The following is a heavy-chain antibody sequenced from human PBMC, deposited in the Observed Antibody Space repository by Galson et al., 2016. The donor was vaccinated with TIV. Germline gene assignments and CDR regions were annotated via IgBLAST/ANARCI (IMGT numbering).Heavy chain of an antibody. Sequence: SLRLSCAASGFTFSGHGMNWVRQAPGKGLEWVSSISNSGDYIYYSDSMKGRFTISRDNAKKSLYLQMHSLRAEDTAVYYCAGIIGYWVGYYSMDVWGQGTTVTVSS. V-gene: IGHV3-21*01. CDR2: ISNSGDYI. CDR3: AGIIGYWVGYYSMDV. CDR1: GFTFSGHG. J-gene: IGHJ6*02. D-gene: IGHD2-8*02.